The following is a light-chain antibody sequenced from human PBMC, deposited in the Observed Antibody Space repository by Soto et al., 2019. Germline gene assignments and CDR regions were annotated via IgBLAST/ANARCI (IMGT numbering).Light chain of an antibody. V-gene: IGKV3-11*01. CDR3: QQRSKWPPVS. Sequence: EIVLTQSPATLSLSPGERATLSCRASQSVANYLAWYQQKPGQAPRLLIYDASNRAAGVPARSSGSGSGTDFTLTINGLEPEDFAIYYCQQRSKWPPVSFGGGTKVEI. CDR2: DAS. CDR1: QSVANY. J-gene: IGKJ4*01.